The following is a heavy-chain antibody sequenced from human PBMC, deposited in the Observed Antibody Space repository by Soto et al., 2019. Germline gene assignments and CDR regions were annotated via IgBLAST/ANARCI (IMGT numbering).Heavy chain of an antibody. CDR2: IYYSGSP. V-gene: IGHV4-31*01. CDR1: GCSISSGGYY. CDR3: ARVRAAAGPLYYFDY. J-gene: IGHJ4*01. Sequence: QLQLQESGPGLVKPSQTLSLTRTVSGCSISSGGYYWSGIRQHPGKGLEWIRYIYYSGSPYYHPSLTSQVTRTVDTCKNPFSLNLSSVTAADTAVYYWARVRAAAGPLYYFDYWGQGTLVTVSS. D-gene: IGHD6-13*01.